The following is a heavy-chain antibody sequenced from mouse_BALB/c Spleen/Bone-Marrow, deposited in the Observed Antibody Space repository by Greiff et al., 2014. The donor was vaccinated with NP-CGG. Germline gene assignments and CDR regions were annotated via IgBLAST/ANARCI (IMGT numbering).Heavy chain of an antibody. V-gene: IGHV5-4*02. Sequence: EVQLVESGGGLAKPGGSLKLSCAASGFTFSDYYMYWVRQTPEKRLEWVATISDGGGYTYYPDSVWGRFTISRDNGKNNLYLQMSSLKSEDTAMYYCARSGERYGAMDYWGQGTSVTVFS. J-gene: IGHJ4*01. CDR2: ISDGGGYT. CDR1: GFTFSDYY. CDR3: ARSGERYGAMDY. D-gene: IGHD2-10*02.